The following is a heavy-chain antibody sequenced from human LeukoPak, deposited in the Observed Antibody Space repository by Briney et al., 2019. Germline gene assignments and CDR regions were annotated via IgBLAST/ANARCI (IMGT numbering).Heavy chain of an antibody. V-gene: IGHV3-48*01. Sequence: PGGSLRLSCAASGFTFSSYSMNWVRQAPGKGLEWVSYISSSSSTIYYADSVKGRFTISRDNAKNSLYLQINSLRAEDTAVYYCARDPDGITGTTAPGYWGQGTLVTVSS. J-gene: IGHJ4*02. CDR1: GFTFSSYS. CDR3: ARDPDGITGTTAPGY. D-gene: IGHD1-20*01. CDR2: ISSSSSTI.